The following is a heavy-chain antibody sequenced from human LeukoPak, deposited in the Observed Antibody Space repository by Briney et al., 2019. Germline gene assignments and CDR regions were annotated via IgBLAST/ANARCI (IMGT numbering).Heavy chain of an antibody. CDR3: AREEQAWAYGMDV. D-gene: IGHD1-26*01. CDR1: GFTVSSNY. J-gene: IGHJ6*02. Sequence: GGSLRLSCAASGFTVSSNYMSWVRQAPGKGLEWVSVIYSGGSTYYADSVKGRFTISRDNAKNSLYLQMNSLRAEDTAMYYCAREEQAWAYGMDVWGQGTTVTVSS. V-gene: IGHV3-66*01. CDR2: IYSGGST.